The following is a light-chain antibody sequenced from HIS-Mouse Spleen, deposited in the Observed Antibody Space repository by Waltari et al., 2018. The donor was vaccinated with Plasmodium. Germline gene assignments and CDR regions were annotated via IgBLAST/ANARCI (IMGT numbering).Light chain of an antibody. CDR1: ALPKKY. V-gene: IGLV3-10*01. CDR3: YSTDSSGNHRV. J-gene: IGLJ3*02. CDR2: EDS. Sequence: SYELTQPPSVSVSPGQTARITCSGDALPKKYAYWYQQKSGQAPVLVIYEDSKRPSGIHEGFSGSSSGKMATLTISGAQVEDEADYYCYSTDSSGNHRVFGGGTKRTVL.